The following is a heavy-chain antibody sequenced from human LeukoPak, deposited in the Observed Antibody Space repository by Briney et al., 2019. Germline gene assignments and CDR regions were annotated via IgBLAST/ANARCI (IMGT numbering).Heavy chain of an antibody. Sequence: ASVKVSCKASGYTFTSYGISWVRQAPGQGLEWMGWISAYNGNTNYAQKLQGRVTMTTDTSTSTAYMELRSLRSDDTAVYYCARATPYQASMIVVVGDAFDIWGQGTMVTVSS. CDR2: ISAYNGNT. CDR3: ARATPYQASMIVVVGDAFDI. CDR1: GYTFTSYG. J-gene: IGHJ3*02. V-gene: IGHV1-18*01. D-gene: IGHD3-22*01.